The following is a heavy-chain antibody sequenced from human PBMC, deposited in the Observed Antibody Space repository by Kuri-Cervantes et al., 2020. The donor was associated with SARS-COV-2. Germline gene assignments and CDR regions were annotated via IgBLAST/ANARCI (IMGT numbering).Heavy chain of an antibody. CDR1: GFTVSSNY. D-gene: IGHD1-7*01. Sequence: ASLMISCAASGFTVSSNYMSWVRQSPAKGLEWVSVIYSGGSTYYADSVKGRFTISRDNSKNTLYLQMNSLRAEDTAVYYCARAGITGTTFYFDYWGQGTLVTVSS. J-gene: IGHJ4*02. V-gene: IGHV3-53*01. CDR3: ARAGITGTTFYFDY. CDR2: IYSGGST.